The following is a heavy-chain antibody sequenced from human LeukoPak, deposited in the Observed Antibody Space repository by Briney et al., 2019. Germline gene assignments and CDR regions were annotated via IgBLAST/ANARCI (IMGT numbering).Heavy chain of an antibody. CDR1: GFTFSSYS. Sequence: PGGSLRLSCAASGFTFSSYSMNWVRQAPGKGLEWVSSISSSSSYIYYADSVKGRFTISRDNAKNSLYLQMNSLRAEDTAVYYCARDSLGYCSSTSCYPFQGFDPWGQGTLVTVSS. V-gene: IGHV3-21*01. J-gene: IGHJ5*02. CDR3: ARDSLGYCSSTSCYPFQGFDP. CDR2: ISSSSSYI. D-gene: IGHD2-2*01.